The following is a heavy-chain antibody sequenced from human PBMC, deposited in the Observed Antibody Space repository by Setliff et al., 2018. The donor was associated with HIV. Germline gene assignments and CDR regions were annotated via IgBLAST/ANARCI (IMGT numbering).Heavy chain of an antibody. V-gene: IGHV1-2*02. D-gene: IGHD1-26*01. CDR1: GYTFTTYS. CDR2: INPNSGAT. Sequence: ASVKVSCKASGYTFTTYSLHWVRQAPGQGLEWMGWINPNSGATNYAQSFQGRVTMTRDTSISTAYMDLSSLTSDDTAVYYCVLASIVSTARWNHWGRGTLVTVSS. J-gene: IGHJ5*02. CDR3: VLASIVSTARWNH.